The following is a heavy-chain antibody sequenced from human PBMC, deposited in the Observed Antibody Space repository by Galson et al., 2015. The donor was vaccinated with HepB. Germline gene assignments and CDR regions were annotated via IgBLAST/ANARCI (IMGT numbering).Heavy chain of an antibody. CDR2: IWYDGSNK. CDR3: AREGGDSSWYVNNWSDP. D-gene: IGHD6-13*01. V-gene: IGHV3-33*01. Sequence: SLRLSCAASGFTFSSYGMHWVRQAPGKGLEWVAVIWYDGSNKYYADSVKGRFTISRDNSKNTLYLQMNSLRAEDTAVYYCAREGGDSSWYVNNWSDPWGQGTLVTVSS. CDR1: GFTFSSYG. J-gene: IGHJ5*02.